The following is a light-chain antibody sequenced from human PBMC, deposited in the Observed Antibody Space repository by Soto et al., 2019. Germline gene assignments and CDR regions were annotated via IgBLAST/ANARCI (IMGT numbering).Light chain of an antibody. J-gene: IGKJ5*01. CDR1: QSVSSSY. V-gene: IGKV3-11*01. Sequence: EIVLTQSPGTLSLSPGERATLSCRASQSVSSSYLAWYQQKPGQAPRLLIYDASNRATGTPARFSGSGSGTDFTLTISSLEPEDFAVYYCQQRSNWPPSTFGQGTRLEIK. CDR2: DAS. CDR3: QQRSNWPPST.